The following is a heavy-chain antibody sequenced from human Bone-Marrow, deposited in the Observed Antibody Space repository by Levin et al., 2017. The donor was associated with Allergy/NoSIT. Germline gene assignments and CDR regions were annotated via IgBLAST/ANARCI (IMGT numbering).Heavy chain of an antibody. CDR1: GFSLSSSGVG. Sequence: QTLSLTCTFSGFSLSSSGVGVGWIRQPPGKALEWLATIYWDDDKRYSPSLRNRLTITKATSRNQVVLTVTTMDPVDTATYFCVHSVPKAGFEYSSNWYFDYWGQGALVTVSS. J-gene: IGHJ4*02. CDR2: IYWDDDK. D-gene: IGHD6-13*01. CDR3: VHSVPKAGFEYSSNWYFDY. V-gene: IGHV2-5*02.